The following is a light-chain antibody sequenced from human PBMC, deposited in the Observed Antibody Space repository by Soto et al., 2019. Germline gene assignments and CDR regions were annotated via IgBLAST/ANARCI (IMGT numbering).Light chain of an antibody. J-gene: IGKJ1*01. Sequence: EIVMTQSPATLSVSPGERATVSCRASQSVSSNLAWYQQKPGQAPRLLIYGASTRATGIPARFSGSGSGTEFTLTIGSLQSEDFAVYYCQQYGISPTFGQGTKVEIK. CDR3: QQYGISPT. CDR2: GAS. V-gene: IGKV3-15*01. CDR1: QSVSSN.